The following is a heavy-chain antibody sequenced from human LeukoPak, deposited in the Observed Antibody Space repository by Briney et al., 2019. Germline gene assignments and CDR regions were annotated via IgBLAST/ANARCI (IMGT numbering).Heavy chain of an antibody. CDR3: ARDAADYGSRYYYMDV. J-gene: IGHJ6*03. V-gene: IGHV3-74*01. CDR2: INSDGSST. CDR1: GFTFSSYA. Sequence: GGSLRLSCAASGFTFSSYAMHWVRHAPGKGLVWVSRINSDGSSTSYADSVKGRFTISRDNAKNTLYLQMNSLRAEDTAVYYCARDAADYGSRYYYMDVWGKGTTVTVSS. D-gene: IGHD3-10*01.